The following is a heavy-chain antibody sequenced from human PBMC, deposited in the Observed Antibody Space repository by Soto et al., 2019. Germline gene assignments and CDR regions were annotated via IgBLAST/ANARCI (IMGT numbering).Heavy chain of an antibody. V-gene: IGHV4-59*11. CDR1: DGSISDHY. J-gene: IGHJ4*02. Sequence: QVQLQESGPGPVKPSETLSLICTVSDGSISDHYWSWIRQPPGKGLEWIGSIYYSGSPNFNPSLKSRVTISLDTSNNQSSLKLNSVTAADTAVYYCAKGISSWPYYFDCWGQGTLVTVSS. D-gene: IGHD6-13*01. CDR2: IYYSGSP. CDR3: AKGISSWPYYFDC.